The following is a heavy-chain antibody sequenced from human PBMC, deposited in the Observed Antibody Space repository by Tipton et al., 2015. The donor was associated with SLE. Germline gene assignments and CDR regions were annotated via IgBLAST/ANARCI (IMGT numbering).Heavy chain of an antibody. CDR3: AKGFFGSGAGTINF. CDR1: GFTFSTHS. D-gene: IGHD6-13*01. V-gene: IGHV3-21*03. Sequence: SLRLSCAASGFTFSTHSMNWVRQAPGKGLEWVSCISSSGTYKHYADSVSGRFTISRDNSKNTLYLLMNSLRAEDTAIYYCAKGFFGSGAGTINFWGQGALVTVSS. J-gene: IGHJ4*02. CDR2: ISSSGTYK.